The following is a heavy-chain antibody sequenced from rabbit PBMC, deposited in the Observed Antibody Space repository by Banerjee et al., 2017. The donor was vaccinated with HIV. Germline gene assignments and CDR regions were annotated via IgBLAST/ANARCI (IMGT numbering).Heavy chain of an antibody. V-gene: IGHV1S45*01. D-gene: IGHD4-1*01. J-gene: IGHJ3*01. CDR3: ARDLTGVIGWNFGW. CDR1: GFSFSNKAV. Sequence: QEQLVESGGGLVKPEGSLKLSCTASGFSFSNKAVMCWVRQAPGKGLEWIACINAVTGKAVYASWAKGRFTISSHNAQNTLYLQLNSLTAADTATYFCARDLTGVIGWNFGWRGQGTLVTVS. CDR2: INAVTGKA.